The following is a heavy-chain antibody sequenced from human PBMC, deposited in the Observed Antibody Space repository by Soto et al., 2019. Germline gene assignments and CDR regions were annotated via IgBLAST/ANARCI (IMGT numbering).Heavy chain of an antibody. V-gene: IGHV4-34*01. Sequence: QVQLQQWGAGPLRPLETLSLTCGVSGGSFSGYYWAWIRQSPGKGLEWIGEINDRGSINYNPSLKSRVSISGDKSKNHYSLNVRSVTAADTAVYYCARESHGMGTGPTWVWEFDLWGRGTLVTVSS. CDR1: GGSFSGYY. CDR2: INDRGSI. D-gene: IGHD2-21*02. CDR3: ARESHGMGTGPTWVWEFDL. J-gene: IGHJ2*01.